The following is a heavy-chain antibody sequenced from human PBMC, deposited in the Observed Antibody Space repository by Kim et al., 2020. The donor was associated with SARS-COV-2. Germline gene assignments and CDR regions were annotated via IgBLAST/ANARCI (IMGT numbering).Heavy chain of an antibody. Sequence: ASVKVSCKASGYTFTGYYMHWVRQAPGQGLEWMGWINPNSGGTNYAQKFQGRVTMTRDTSISTAYMELSRLRSDDTAVYYCARVPQYYGSGSPLGFDPWGQGTLVTVSS. D-gene: IGHD3-10*01. CDR1: GYTFTGYY. J-gene: IGHJ5*02. CDR2: INPNSGGT. V-gene: IGHV1-2*02. CDR3: ARVPQYYGSGSPLGFDP.